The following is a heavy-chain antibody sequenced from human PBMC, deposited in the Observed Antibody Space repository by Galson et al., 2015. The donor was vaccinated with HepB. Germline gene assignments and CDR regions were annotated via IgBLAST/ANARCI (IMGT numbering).Heavy chain of an antibody. CDR3: ARQTIQQPDAFDI. CDR2: IYYSGST. J-gene: IGHJ3*02. CDR1: GGSISSSSYY. Sequence: ETLSLTCTVSGGSISSSSYYWGWIRQPPGKGLEWIGSIYYSGSTYYNPSLKSRVTISVDTSKNQFSLKLSSVTAADTAVYYCARQTIQQPDAFDIWGQGTMVTVSS. V-gene: IGHV4-39*01. D-gene: IGHD5-18*01.